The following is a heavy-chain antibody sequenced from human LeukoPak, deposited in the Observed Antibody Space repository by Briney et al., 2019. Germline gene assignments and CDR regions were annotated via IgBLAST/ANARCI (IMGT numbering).Heavy chain of an antibody. CDR1: GFTFGDYA. D-gene: IGHD6-6*01. CDR2: IRSKAYGGTT. V-gene: IGHV3-49*04. J-gene: IGHJ4*02. Sequence: GGSLRLSCTASGFTFGDYAMSWVRQAPGKGLEWVGFIRSKAYGGTTEYAASVKGRFTISRDDSKSIAYLQMNSLKTEDTAVYYCTRDDNFSLWAARGDYWGQGTLVTVSS. CDR3: TRDDNFSLWAARGDY.